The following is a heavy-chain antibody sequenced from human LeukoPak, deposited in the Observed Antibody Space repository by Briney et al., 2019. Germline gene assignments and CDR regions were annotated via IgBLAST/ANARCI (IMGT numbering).Heavy chain of an antibody. V-gene: IGHV3-48*02. CDR3: AREYSSSPRHFDY. D-gene: IGHD6-6*01. CDR1: GFTFSNYN. CDR2: HSSSSGAI. Sequence: PGGSLRLSCAASGFTFSNYNMNWVRQAPGKGLEWVSYHSSSSGAIYYADSVKGRFTISRDNAKNSLYLQMNSLRDEDTAVYYCAREYSSSPRHFDYWGQGTLVTVSS. J-gene: IGHJ4*02.